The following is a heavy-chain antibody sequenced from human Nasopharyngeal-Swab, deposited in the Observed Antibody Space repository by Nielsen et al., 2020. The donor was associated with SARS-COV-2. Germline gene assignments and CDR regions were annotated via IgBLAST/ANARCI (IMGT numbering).Heavy chain of an antibody. CDR1: GFPFRNYY. J-gene: IGHJ4*02. CDR2: IKQGGSEQ. Sequence: GESLKISCAASGFPFRNYYMTWVRQPPGKGLEWVANIKQGGSEQFYVDSVKGRFTISRDNAKNTLYLQMNSLRVEDTAVYYCVKHQGSSSDQWGRGTLVTVSS. V-gene: IGHV3-7*02. CDR3: VKHQGSSSDQ.